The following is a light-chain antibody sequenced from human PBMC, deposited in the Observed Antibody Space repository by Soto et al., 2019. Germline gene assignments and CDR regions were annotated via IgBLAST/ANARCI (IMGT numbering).Light chain of an antibody. Sequence: EIVLTQSPGTLSLSPGERATLSCRASQRISNSYLAWYQQKPGQAPRLLIYGASSRATGIPDRFTGSGSGTDFTLTISRLEPEDFAVYYCQQYGSSPLTFGQGTKVDIK. CDR2: GAS. J-gene: IGKJ1*01. V-gene: IGKV3-20*01. CDR3: QQYGSSPLT. CDR1: QRISNSY.